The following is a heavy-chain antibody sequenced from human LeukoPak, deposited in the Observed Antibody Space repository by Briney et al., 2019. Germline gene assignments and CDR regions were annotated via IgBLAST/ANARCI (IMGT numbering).Heavy chain of an antibody. J-gene: IGHJ4*02. D-gene: IGHD5-24*01. Sequence: SETLSLTCTVSGGSISSHYWNWIRQPPGKGLEWIGYIYYSGSTNYNPSLKSRVTISVDTSKNQFSLKLSSVTAADTAVYYCARFGRDGYNFYFDYWGQGTLVTVSS. CDR3: ARFGRDGYNFYFDY. V-gene: IGHV4-59*11. CDR1: GGSISSHY. CDR2: IYYSGST.